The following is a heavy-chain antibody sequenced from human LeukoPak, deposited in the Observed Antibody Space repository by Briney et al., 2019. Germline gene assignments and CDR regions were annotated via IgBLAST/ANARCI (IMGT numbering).Heavy chain of an antibody. J-gene: IGHJ5*02. CDR2: INSDETST. V-gene: IGHV3-74*01. CDR3: ATEANTAMTT. CDR1: GFTFSSYW. Sequence: GGSLRLSCAASGFTFSSYWMHWVRQAPGKGLVWVSRINSDETSTSYAASVKGRFTISRDNAKNTLYLQMNNLRAEDTAVYYCATEANTAMTTWGQGTLVTVSS. D-gene: IGHD5-18*01.